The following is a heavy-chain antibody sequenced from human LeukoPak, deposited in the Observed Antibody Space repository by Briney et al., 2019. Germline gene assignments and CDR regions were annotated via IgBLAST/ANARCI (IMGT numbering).Heavy chain of an antibody. Sequence: PGGSLRLSCVASGFSLGDHGMSWVRQAPGKGLEWISYSKSEGTTTSYADSVKGRFTISRDNAKKSLYLQMNSLRAEDSAVYYCARDRLHYGEYEKTFDYWGQGTLVTVSS. V-gene: IGHV3-48*01. CDR1: GFSLGDHG. CDR3: ARDRLHYGEYEKTFDY. D-gene: IGHD4-17*01. J-gene: IGHJ4*02. CDR2: SKSEGTTT.